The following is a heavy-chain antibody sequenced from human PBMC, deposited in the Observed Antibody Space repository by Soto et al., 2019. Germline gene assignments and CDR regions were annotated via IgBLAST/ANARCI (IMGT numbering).Heavy chain of an antibody. CDR1: GGSISSYY. Sequence: KTSETLSLTCTVSGGSISSYYWSWIRQPPGKGLEWIGYIYYSGSTNYNPSLKSRVTISVDTSKNQFSLKLSSVTAADTAVYYCASTYYYGSGSYYNDPILFDYWGQGTLVTVSS. D-gene: IGHD3-10*01. CDR2: IYYSGST. V-gene: IGHV4-59*01. CDR3: ASTYYYGSGSYYNDPILFDY. J-gene: IGHJ4*02.